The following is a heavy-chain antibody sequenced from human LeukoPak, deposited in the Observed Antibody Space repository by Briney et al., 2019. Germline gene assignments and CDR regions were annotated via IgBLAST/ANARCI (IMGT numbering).Heavy chain of an antibody. Sequence: ASVKVSCKASGYTFTSYGISWVRQAPGQGLEWMGWISAYNGNTNYAQKLQGRVTMTRNTSISTAYMELSSLRSEDTAVYYCARGYCSGGSCYPPDDYWGQGTLVTVSS. J-gene: IGHJ4*02. D-gene: IGHD2-15*01. V-gene: IGHV1-18*01. CDR1: GYTFTSYG. CDR3: ARGYCSGGSCYPPDDY. CDR2: ISAYNGNT.